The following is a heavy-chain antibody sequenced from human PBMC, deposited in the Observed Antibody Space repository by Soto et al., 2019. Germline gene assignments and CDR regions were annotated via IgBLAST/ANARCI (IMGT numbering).Heavy chain of an antibody. CDR1: GGSISSSSYY. CDR2: IYYSGST. J-gene: IGHJ5*02. Sequence: QLQLQESGPGLVKPSETLSLTCTVSGGSISSSSYYWGWIRQPPGKGLEWIGSIYYSGSTYYNPSLKSRVTVSVDTSKNKFSLKLSSLTAADTTVYYCARLSKQLVMGRLNWFDPWGQGTLVPVSS. D-gene: IGHD6-6*01. V-gene: IGHV4-39*01. CDR3: ARLSKQLVMGRLNWFDP.